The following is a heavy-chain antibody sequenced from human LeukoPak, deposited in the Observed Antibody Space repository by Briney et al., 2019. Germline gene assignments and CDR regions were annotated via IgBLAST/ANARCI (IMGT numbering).Heavy chain of an antibody. CDR3: ARLTSEYYFDY. CDR1: GFTFTNYG. J-gene: IGHJ4*02. CDR2: INPNSGGT. V-gene: IGHV1-2*04. Sequence: ASVKVSCKASGFTFTNYGISWVRQAPGQGLEWMGWINPNSGGTNYAQKFQGWVTMTRDTSISTAYMELSRLRSDDTAVYYCARLTSEYYFDYWGQGTLVTVSS. D-gene: IGHD4/OR15-4a*01.